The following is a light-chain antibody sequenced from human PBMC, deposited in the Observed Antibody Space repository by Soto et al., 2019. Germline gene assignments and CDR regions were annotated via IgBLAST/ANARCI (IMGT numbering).Light chain of an antibody. CDR2: AAS. V-gene: IGKV1-27*01. CDR3: QMYNNAPPLT. CDR1: QGIGNY. Sequence: DIQMTQSPSSLSASVGDRVTITCRASQGIGNYLAWYQQKPGKVPKLLIFAASTLQSGVPSRFSGSGSGTDFSLTIISLQPEDVATYYCQMYNNAPPLTFGAGTKVELK. J-gene: IGKJ4*01.